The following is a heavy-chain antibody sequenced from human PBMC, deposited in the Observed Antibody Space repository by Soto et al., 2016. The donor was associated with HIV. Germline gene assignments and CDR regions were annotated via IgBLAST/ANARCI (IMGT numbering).Heavy chain of an antibody. D-gene: IGHD3-9*01. CDR2: IYSGGTT. CDR1: GFTVSNNY. J-gene: IGHJ6*01. V-gene: IGHV3-66*01. CDR3: ARGDYDILTRSYIKDYYYYGLDV. Sequence: EMQLVESGGTLVQPGGSLRLSCAGSGFTVSNNYLTWVRQAPGKGLEWISVIYSGGTTFYADSVKGRFTVSRDNSKNTLFLQMNNLRDEDTAVYYCARGDYDILTRSYIKDYYYYGLDVWGPRDHGQRLL.